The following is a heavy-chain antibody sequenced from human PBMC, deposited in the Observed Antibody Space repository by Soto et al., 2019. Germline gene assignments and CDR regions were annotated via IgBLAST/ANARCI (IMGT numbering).Heavy chain of an antibody. CDR1: SFAFTNAW. Sequence: GGSLRLSCATSSFAFTNAWMNWVRQAPGKGLEWVGRIKTKTDGETTDYAAPVKGRFSISRDDSISTLYLHMNSLGPEDTAVYYCSTLERDNAYSTYWGQGALVTVSS. J-gene: IGHJ1*01. CDR2: IKTKTDGETT. V-gene: IGHV3-15*07. D-gene: IGHD3-16*01. CDR3: STLERDNAYSTY.